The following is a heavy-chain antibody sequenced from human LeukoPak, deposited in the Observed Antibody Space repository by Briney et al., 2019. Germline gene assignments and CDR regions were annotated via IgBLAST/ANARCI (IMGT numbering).Heavy chain of an antibody. Sequence: PGGSLRLSCAASGFTVRSSYMNWVRQAPGKGLEWVSVTYNDGTTYYADSVKGRFTISRDNSKNTLYLQMNNLRAEDTAVYYCARDYDSTFDYWGQGTLVTVSS. CDR2: TYNDGTT. CDR3: ARDYDSTFDY. J-gene: IGHJ4*02. V-gene: IGHV3-53*01. CDR1: GFTVRSSY. D-gene: IGHD3-22*01.